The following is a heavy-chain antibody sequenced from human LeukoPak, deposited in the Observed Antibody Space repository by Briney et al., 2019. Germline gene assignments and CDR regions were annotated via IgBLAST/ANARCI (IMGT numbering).Heavy chain of an antibody. V-gene: IGHV3-48*03. CDR2: ISSSGSTI. CDR3: ARDGGHQLLIGNWFDP. CDR1: GFTFSSYE. J-gene: IGHJ5*02. Sequence: GGSLRLSCVASGFTFSSYEMNWVRQAPGKGLEWVSYISSSGSTIYYADSVKGRFTVSRDNARKSLHLEMNSLRAEDTAVYYCARDGGHQLLIGNWFDPWGQGTLVTVSS. D-gene: IGHD2-2*01.